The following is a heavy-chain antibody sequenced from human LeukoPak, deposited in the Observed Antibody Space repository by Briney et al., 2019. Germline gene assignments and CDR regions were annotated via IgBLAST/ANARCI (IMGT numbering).Heavy chain of an antibody. J-gene: IGHJ4*02. CDR1: GFTFSNAW. CDR3: ARDSSMLRGPLVIYYFDF. Sequence: GGSLRLSCAASGFTFSNAWMSWVRQAPGKGLEWVSSISSSSSYIYYADSVKGRFTISRDNSKNTLYLQMNSLRVEDTAVYYCARDSSMLRGPLVIYYFDFWGQGTLVTVSS. CDR2: ISSSSSYI. D-gene: IGHD3-10*01. V-gene: IGHV3-21*04.